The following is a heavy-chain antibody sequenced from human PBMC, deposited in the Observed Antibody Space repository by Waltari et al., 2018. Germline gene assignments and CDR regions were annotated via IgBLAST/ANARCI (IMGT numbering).Heavy chain of an antibody. CDR1: GGSLYSYY. V-gene: IGHV4-59*08. CDR3: ARHRYGGDSIFDK. CDR2: IYSTGIT. J-gene: IGHJ4*02. D-gene: IGHD2-21*02. Sequence: QVQLQESGPGLVKPSETLSLTCTVSGGSLYSYYWSWLRQPPGKRLEWIGFIYSTGITKSRPSLKSRVTTSLDTSRNQVSLRLTSVTAADTAVYYCARHRYGGDSIFDKWGQGALVTVSS.